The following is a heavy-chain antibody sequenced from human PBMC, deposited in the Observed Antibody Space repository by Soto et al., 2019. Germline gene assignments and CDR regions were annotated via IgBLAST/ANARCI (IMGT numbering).Heavy chain of an antibody. V-gene: IGHV4-34*01. J-gene: IGHJ5*02. CDR1: GGSFSGYY. CDR3: ARFFPLNWFDP. D-gene: IGHD3-3*01. CDR2: INHSGST. Sequence: KTSETLSLTCAVYGGSFSGYYWSWIRQPPGKGLEWIGEINHSGSTNYNPSLKSRVTISVDTSKNQFSLKLSSVTAADTAVYYCARFFPLNWFDPWGQGTLVTVSS.